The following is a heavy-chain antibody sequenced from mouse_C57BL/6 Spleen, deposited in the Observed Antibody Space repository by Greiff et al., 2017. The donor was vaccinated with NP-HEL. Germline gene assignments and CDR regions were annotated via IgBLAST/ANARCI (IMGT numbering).Heavy chain of an antibody. CDR1: GYTFTGYW. V-gene: IGHV1-9*01. CDR3: ASTYYDYDEGPWFAY. Sequence: VKLVESGAELMKPGASVKLSCKATGYTFTGYWIEWVKQRPGHGLEWIGEILPGSGSTNYNEKFKGKATFTADTSSNTAYMQLSSLTTEDSAIYYCASTYYDYDEGPWFAYWGQGTLVTVSA. J-gene: IGHJ3*01. D-gene: IGHD2-4*01. CDR2: ILPGSGST.